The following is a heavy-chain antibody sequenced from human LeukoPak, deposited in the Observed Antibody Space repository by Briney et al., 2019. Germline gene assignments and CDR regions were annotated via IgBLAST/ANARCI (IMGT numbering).Heavy chain of an antibody. Sequence: RGSLTLSCAASGFTFSSYEMNWVRRAPGKGLEWVSYISSSGRTIYYADSVKGRFTISRDNSKNTLYLQMSSLRAEDTAVYYCAKAGYSSGWRNFDYWGQGTLVTVSS. J-gene: IGHJ4*02. D-gene: IGHD6-19*01. CDR3: AKAGYSSGWRNFDY. V-gene: IGHV3-48*03. CDR1: GFTFSSYE. CDR2: ISSSGRTI.